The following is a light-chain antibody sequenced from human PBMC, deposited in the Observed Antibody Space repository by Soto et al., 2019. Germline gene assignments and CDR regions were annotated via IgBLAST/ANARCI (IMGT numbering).Light chain of an antibody. V-gene: IGKV4-1*01. CDR2: WAS. Sequence: IVMIQSPDSRSVSLAERATINSKCSQTFFHSANNNNHLAWYQQRPGQPPMFLFCWASTRAAGVPDRFSGSGSGTDFPLSIGSLQAEDVAVYYCQQYYSTPRTFGQGTKVDIK. J-gene: IGKJ1*01. CDR3: QQYYSTPRT. CDR1: QTFFHSANNNNH.